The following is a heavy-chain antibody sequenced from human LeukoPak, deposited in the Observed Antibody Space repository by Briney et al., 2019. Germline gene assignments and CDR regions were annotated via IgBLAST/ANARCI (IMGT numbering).Heavy chain of an antibody. CDR3: ARGSESYGDYTRDY. CDR2: ISSSSSTI. J-gene: IGHJ4*02. CDR1: GFTFSSYS. D-gene: IGHD4-17*01. V-gene: IGHV3-48*02. Sequence: GGSLRLSCAASGFTFSSYSMNWVRQAPGKGLEWVSYISSSSSTIYYADSVKGRFTISRDNAKNSLYLQMNSLRDEDTAVYYCARGSESYGDYTRDYWGQGTLVTVSS.